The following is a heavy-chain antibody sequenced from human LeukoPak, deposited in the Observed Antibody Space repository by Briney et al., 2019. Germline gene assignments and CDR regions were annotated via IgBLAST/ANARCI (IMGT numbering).Heavy chain of an antibody. Sequence: GGSLRLSCAASGFTFSSYAMHWVRQAPGKGLEWVAVISYDGSNKYYADSVKGRFTISRVNSKNTLYLQMNSLRAEDTAVYYCARGRLGYCSSTSCLSPDYWGQGTLVTVSS. CDR3: ARGRLGYCSSTSCLSPDY. CDR2: ISYDGSNK. J-gene: IGHJ4*02. D-gene: IGHD2-2*01. V-gene: IGHV3-30-3*01. CDR1: GFTFSSYA.